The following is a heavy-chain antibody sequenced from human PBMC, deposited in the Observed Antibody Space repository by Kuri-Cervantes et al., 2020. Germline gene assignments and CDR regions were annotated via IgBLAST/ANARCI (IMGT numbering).Heavy chain of an antibody. D-gene: IGHD3-3*01. Sequence: GSLRLSCAVSGYSISSGYYWGWIRQPPGKGLEWIGSIYHSGSTYYNPSLKSRVTISVDTSKNQFSLKLSSVTAADTAVYYCARQHLVRSGYYPEYFQHWGQGTLVTVSS. J-gene: IGHJ1*01. CDR2: IYHSGST. V-gene: IGHV4-38-2*01. CDR1: GYSISSGYY. CDR3: ARQHLVRSGYYPEYFQH.